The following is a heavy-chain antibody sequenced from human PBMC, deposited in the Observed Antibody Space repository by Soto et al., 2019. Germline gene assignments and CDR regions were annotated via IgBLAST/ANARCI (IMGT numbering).Heavy chain of an antibody. V-gene: IGHV1-18*01. CDR1: GYTFISYG. CDR3: ARWYCSSTSCYAGAFDI. Sequence: ASVKVSCKASGYTFISYGITWVRQALGQGFEWMGWISPYNGITNFAQRFQGRVTMTTETYTSTAYMELRSLRSDDTAVYYCARWYCSSTSCYAGAFDIWGQGTMVTVSS. J-gene: IGHJ3*02. CDR2: ISPYNGIT. D-gene: IGHD2-2*01.